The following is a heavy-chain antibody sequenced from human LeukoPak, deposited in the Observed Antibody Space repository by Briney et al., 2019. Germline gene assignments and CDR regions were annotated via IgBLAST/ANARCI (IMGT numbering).Heavy chain of an antibody. D-gene: IGHD3-10*01. CDR1: GYTFTTYD. V-gene: IGHV1-8*01. CDR2: VNPCRGKI. J-gene: IGHJ4*02. CDR3: ASSLSASYRFGC. Sequence: ASVKVSCKASGYTFTTYDINWFRQATGQGLEGMGFVNPCRGKIGYAQNFQGRITVTINSTIRTSYIVLSSRRSDATAVYYCASSLSASYRFGCWGQGALVTLSS.